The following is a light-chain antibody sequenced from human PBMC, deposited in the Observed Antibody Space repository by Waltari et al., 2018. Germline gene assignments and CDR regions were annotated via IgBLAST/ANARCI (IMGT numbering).Light chain of an antibody. CDR3: QQSYSTPYT. CDR2: AAS. J-gene: IGKJ2*01. V-gene: IGKV1-39*01. Sequence: DIQMTQSPSSLSASVGDRVTITCRASQSISSYLNWYQQKPGKAPKLLIYAASSLQSGVPSSVSGSGSGTDFTITISSLQPEDFATYYCQQSYSTPYTFGQGTKLEIK. CDR1: QSISSY.